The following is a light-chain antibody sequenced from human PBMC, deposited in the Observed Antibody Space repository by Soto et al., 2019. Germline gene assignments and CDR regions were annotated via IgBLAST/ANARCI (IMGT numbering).Light chain of an antibody. CDR1: TSNIGSNY. Sequence: QSVLTKPPSASGTPGQGVTISCSGSTSNIGSNYVYWYQQLPGTAPKLLIYRNNQRPSGVPDRFSGSKSGTSASLAISGLRSDDEADYVCATWDDCPNGFYVFGTGTKVTVL. CDR2: RNN. V-gene: IGLV1-47*01. J-gene: IGLJ1*01. CDR3: ATWDDCPNGFYV.